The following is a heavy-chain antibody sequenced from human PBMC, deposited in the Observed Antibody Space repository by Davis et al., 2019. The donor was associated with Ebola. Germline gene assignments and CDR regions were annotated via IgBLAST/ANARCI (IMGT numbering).Heavy chain of an antibody. Sequence: ASVKVSCKASGYTFNSHGISWVRQAPGQGLEWMAWLSAYNGHTNYAQKFQGRLTLTTHTSTSTVYMELRSLTSDDTAEYYCARGRNGGWDFDYWGQGTRVTVSS. CDR3: ARGRNGGWDFDY. CDR1: GYTFNSHG. CDR2: LSAYNGHT. J-gene: IGHJ4*01. D-gene: IGHD6-19*01. V-gene: IGHV1-18*01.